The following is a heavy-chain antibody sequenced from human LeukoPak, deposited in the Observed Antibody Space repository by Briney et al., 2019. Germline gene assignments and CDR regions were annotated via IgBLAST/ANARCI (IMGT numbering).Heavy chain of an antibody. D-gene: IGHD3-22*01. CDR2: IYYSGNT. CDR1: GDSVSSDSYY. V-gene: IGHV4-61*03. Sequence: PSETLSLTCSVSGDSVSSDSYYWSWIRQPPGKGLEWIGYIYYSGNTKYNPSLKSRVSMSVDTSNNHFSLRLSSVTAADTAVYFCAGERSGYYYDRFDYWGQGNLVTVSS. CDR3: AGERSGYYYDRFDY. J-gene: IGHJ4*02.